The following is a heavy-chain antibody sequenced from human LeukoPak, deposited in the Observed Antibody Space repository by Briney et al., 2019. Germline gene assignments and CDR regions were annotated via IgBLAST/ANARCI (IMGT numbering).Heavy chain of an antibody. D-gene: IGHD3-22*01. CDR1: GGSISSSSYY. J-gene: IGHJ4*02. CDR2: IYYSGST. V-gene: IGHV4-61*01. CDR3: ARSLRSSGYYYVDY. Sequence: PSETLSLTCTVSGGSISSSSYYWSWIRQPPGKGLEWIGYIYYSGSTNYNPSLKSRVTISVDTSKNQFSLKLSSVTAADTAVYYCARSLRSSGYYYVDYWGQGTLVTVSS.